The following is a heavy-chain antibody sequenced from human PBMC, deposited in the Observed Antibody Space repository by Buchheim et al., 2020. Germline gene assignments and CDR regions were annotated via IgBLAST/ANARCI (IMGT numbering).Heavy chain of an antibody. CDR2: ISGGGGST. V-gene: IGHV3-23*04. J-gene: IGHJ5*02. CDR3: AKDTGRGARPGWFDP. Sequence: EVQLVESGGGLVQPGGSLRLSCAASGFTVSSNYMSWVRQAPGKGLEWVSAISGGGGSTYYADSVKGRFTISRDNSKKTLYLQMNSLGAEETAVYYCAKDTGRGARPGWFDPWGQGTL. D-gene: IGHD6-6*01. CDR1: GFTVSSNY.